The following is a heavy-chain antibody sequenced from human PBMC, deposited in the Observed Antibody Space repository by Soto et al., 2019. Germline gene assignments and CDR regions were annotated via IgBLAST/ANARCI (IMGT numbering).Heavy chain of an antibody. CDR3: ASSTYYYGDLDY. Sequence: SETLSLTCAVSGVSISDYYWSWIRQPPGKGLEWIGSIYYSGSTYYNPSLKSRVTISVDTSNNQFSLKLSSVTAADTAFYYCASSTYYYGDLDYWGQGTLVNVSS. V-gene: IGHV4-59*05. D-gene: IGHD3-22*01. CDR1: GVSISDYY. J-gene: IGHJ4*02. CDR2: IYYSGST.